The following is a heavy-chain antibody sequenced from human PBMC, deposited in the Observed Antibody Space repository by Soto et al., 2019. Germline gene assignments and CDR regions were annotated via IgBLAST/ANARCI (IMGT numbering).Heavy chain of an antibody. V-gene: IGHV4-30-4*01. CDR3: ARDRKDYGDYGGQDYYYHGMDV. CDR1: GGSISSGDYY. Sequence: QVQLQESGPGLVKPSQTLSLTCTVSGGSISSGDYYWSWIRQPPGKGLEWIGYIYYSGSTYYNPSLKSRVTISVDTSQNQFSLKLSSVTAADTAVYYCARDRKDYGDYGGQDYYYHGMDVWGQGTTVTVSS. J-gene: IGHJ6*02. D-gene: IGHD4-17*01. CDR2: IYYSGST.